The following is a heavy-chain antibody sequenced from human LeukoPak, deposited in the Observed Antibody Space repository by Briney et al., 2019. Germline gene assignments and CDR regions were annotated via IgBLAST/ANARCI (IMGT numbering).Heavy chain of an antibody. V-gene: IGHV4-59*01. Sequence: TSETLSLTCTVSGGSISSYYWSWIRQPPGKGLEWIGYIYYSGSTNYNPSLKSRVTISVDTSKNQFSLKLSSVTAADTAVYCCARAAPTYSKLVRGWFDPWGQGTLVTVSS. CDR1: GGSISSYY. CDR2: IYYSGST. D-gene: IGHD3-10*01. J-gene: IGHJ5*02. CDR3: ARAAPTYSKLVRGWFDP.